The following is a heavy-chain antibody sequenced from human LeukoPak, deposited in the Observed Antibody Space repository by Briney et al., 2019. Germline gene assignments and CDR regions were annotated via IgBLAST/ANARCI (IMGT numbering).Heavy chain of an antibody. V-gene: IGHV5-51*01. D-gene: IGHD2-2*01. CDR2: IYPGDSDT. J-gene: IGHJ4*02. Sequence: GESLQISCKASGCSFITYWIGWVRQMPGKGLEWMGIIYPGDSDTTYSPSFQGQVTISADKSISTAYLQWSSLKASDTAMYYCARQTSWSRRHFDYWGQGTLVTVSS. CDR1: GCSFITYW. CDR3: ARQTSWSRRHFDY.